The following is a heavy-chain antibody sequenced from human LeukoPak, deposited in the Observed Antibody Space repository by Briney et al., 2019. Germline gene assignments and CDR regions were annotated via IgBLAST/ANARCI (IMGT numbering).Heavy chain of an antibody. CDR1: GFTFSSYW. V-gene: IGHV3-48*04. Sequence: GGSLRLSCAASGFTFSSYWMHWVRQAPGKGLEWVSYISSSGSTIYYADSVKGRFTISRDNAKNSLYLQMNSLRAEDTAVYYCARHSSHAYYYYYYMDVWGKGTTVTVSS. CDR3: ARHSSHAYYYYYYMDV. J-gene: IGHJ6*03. D-gene: IGHD6-13*01. CDR2: ISSSGSTI.